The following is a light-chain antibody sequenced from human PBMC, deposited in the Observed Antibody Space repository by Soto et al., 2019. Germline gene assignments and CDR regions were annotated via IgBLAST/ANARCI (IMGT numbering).Light chain of an antibody. CDR2: DVS. CDR1: SSDVSGYSY. V-gene: IGLV2-14*01. J-gene: IGLJ1*01. Sequence: QFVLTQPASVSGSPGQSITISCTGTSSDVSGYSYVSWYQQHPGKATKLMIYDVSNRPSGVSNRFSGSKSGNTASLTISGLQSEDEADYYCSSYTSSSLYVFGTGTKVTVL. CDR3: SSYTSSSLYV.